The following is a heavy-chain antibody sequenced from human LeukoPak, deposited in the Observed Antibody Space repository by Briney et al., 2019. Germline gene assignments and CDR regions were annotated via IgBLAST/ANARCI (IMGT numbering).Heavy chain of an antibody. CDR1: GYTFTSYG. J-gene: IGHJ4*02. D-gene: IGHD2-2*01. Sequence: ASVKVSCKASGYTFTSYGISWVRQAPGQGLEWMGWISAYNGNTNYAQKLQGRVTMTTDTSTSTAYMELRSLRSDDTAVYYCARDCSSTSCYGGNVDYWGQGTLVTVSS. CDR2: ISAYNGNT. CDR3: ARDCSSTSCYGGNVDY. V-gene: IGHV1-18*01.